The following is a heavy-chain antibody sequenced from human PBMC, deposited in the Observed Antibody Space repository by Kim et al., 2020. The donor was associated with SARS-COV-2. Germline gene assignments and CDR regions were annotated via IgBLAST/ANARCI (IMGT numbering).Heavy chain of an antibody. Sequence: GGSLRLSCAASGFTVSSNYMSWVRQAPGKGLEWVSIIYSGGNTYYADSGKSRFTISRDNTNNTLYLQMNSLRAEDAAMYYCARVPYRYGSGSYYIWGQGTRVTVSS. D-gene: IGHD3-10*01. CDR3: ARVPYRYGSGSYYI. J-gene: IGHJ4*02. V-gene: IGHV3-53*01. CDR2: IYSGGNT. CDR1: GFTVSSNY.